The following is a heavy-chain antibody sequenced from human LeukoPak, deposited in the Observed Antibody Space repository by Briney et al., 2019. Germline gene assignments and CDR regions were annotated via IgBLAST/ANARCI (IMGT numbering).Heavy chain of an antibody. CDR3: AREQRWYQRHGAFDI. V-gene: IGHV1-69*05. J-gene: IGHJ3*02. CDR2: IIPIFGTA. CDR1: VGTFSSYA. D-gene: IGHD2-15*01. Sequence: SVKVSCKASVGTFSSYAISWARQAPGQGLEWMGRIIPIFGTANYAQKFQGRVTITTDESTSTAYMELSSLRSEDTAVYYCAREQRWYQRHGAFDIWGQGTMVTVSS.